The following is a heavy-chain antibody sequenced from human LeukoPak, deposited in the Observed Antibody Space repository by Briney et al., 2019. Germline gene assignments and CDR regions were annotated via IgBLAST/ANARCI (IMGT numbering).Heavy chain of an antibody. CDR3: TKYGGDY. V-gene: IGHV3-73*01. D-gene: IGHD2/OR15-2a*01. Sequence: GGSLRLSCAASGFTFSGSAIHWVRQASGKGLEWVGRVSTKANNYATAYAASVKGRFSISRDDSKDTAFLQMSSLTTEDTAVYYCTKYGGDYWGQGTLVTVSS. CDR1: GFTFSGSA. CDR2: VSTKANNYAT. J-gene: IGHJ4*02.